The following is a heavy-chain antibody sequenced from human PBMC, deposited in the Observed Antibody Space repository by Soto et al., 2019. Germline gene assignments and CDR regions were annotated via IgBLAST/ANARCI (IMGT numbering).Heavy chain of an antibody. V-gene: IGHV3-30-3*01. D-gene: IGHD2-15*01. CDR2: ISYDGSNK. CDR3: ARDARYCSGGSCGNWFDP. CDR1: GFTFSSYA. Sequence: QVQLVESGGGVVQPGRSLRLSCAASGFTFSSYAMHWVRQAPGKGLEWVAVISYDGSNKYYADSVKGRFTISRDNSKNTXXLQMNSLRAEDTAVYYCARDARYCSGGSCGNWFDPWGQGTLVTVSS. J-gene: IGHJ5*02.